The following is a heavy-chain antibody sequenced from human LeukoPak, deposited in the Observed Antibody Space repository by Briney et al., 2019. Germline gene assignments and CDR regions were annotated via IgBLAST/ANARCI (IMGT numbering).Heavy chain of an antibody. CDR2: INHSGST. CDR3: ARGLTYYYGSGSYLGY. Sequence: SETLSLTCAVYGGSFSGYYWSWIRQPPGKGLEWIGEINHSGSTNYNPSLKSRVTISVDTSKNQFSLKLSSVTVADTAVYYCARGLTYYYGSGSYLGYWGQGTLVTVSS. V-gene: IGHV4-34*01. D-gene: IGHD3-10*01. J-gene: IGHJ4*02. CDR1: GGSFSGYY.